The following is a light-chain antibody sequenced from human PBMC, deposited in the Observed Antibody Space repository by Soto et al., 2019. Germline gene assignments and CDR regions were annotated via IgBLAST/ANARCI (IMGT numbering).Light chain of an antibody. J-gene: IGKJ1*01. CDR3: QQYNTYPWT. CDR2: DAS. CDR1: QTISSW. V-gene: IGKV1-5*01. Sequence: DIQVTQSPSTLSASLGDRVTITCRASQTISSWLAWYQQIPGRAPKLLILDASSLQSGVPSRFSGSGSGTEFPLTISSLQPDDFATYYYQQYNTYPWTFGQGTKVEIK.